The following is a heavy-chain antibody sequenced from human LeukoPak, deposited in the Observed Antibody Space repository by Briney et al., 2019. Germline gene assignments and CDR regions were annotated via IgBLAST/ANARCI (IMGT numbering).Heavy chain of an antibody. CDR3: ARTPYSNYAWFDP. D-gene: IGHD4-11*01. V-gene: IGHV4-34*01. CDR1: GGSFSGYY. J-gene: IGHJ5*02. CDR2: INHSGST. Sequence: SETLSLTYAVYGGSFSGYYWSWIRQPPGKGLEWIGEINHSGSTNYNPSLKSRVTISVDTSKNQFSLELSSVTAADTAVYYCARTPYSNYAWFDPWGQGTLVTVSS.